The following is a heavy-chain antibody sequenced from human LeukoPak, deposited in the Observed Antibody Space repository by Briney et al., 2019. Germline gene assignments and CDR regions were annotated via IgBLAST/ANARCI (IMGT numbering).Heavy chain of an antibody. V-gene: IGHV4-4*02. J-gene: IGHJ4*02. D-gene: IGHD3-22*01. CDR1: GFMFSKYA. Sequence: GSLRLSCAASGFMFSKYAMSWVRQPPGKGLEWIGEMYLSGTTHSNPSVKSRVTISIDKSKNQFFLNLSSVTAADTAVYYCAGLVGRYSSGLYYYYFDYWGQGTLVTVSS. CDR2: MYLSGTT. CDR3: AGLVGRYSSGLYYYYFDY.